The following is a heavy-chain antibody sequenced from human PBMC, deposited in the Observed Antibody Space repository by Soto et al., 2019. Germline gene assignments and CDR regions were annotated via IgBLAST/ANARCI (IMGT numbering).Heavy chain of an antibody. CDR2: IYYSGST. D-gene: IGHD6-25*01. V-gene: IGHV4-39*01. J-gene: IGHJ6*02. CDR1: GGSISSSSYY. Sequence: SETLSLTCTVSGGSISSSSYYWGWIRQPPGKGLEWIGSIYYSGSTYYNPSLKSRVTISVDTSKNQFSLKLSSVTAADTAVYYCARRGERYYYYYGMDVWGQGTTVTVSS. CDR3: ARRGERYYYYYGMDV.